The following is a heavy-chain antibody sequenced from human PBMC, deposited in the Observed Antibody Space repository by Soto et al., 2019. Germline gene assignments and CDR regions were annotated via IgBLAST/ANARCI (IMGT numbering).Heavy chain of an antibody. Sequence: EVHLVESGGGLVQPGGSLRLSCAASGFTFSSYWMSWVRQAPGKGLEWVANIKQDGSEKYYVDSVKGRFTISRDNAKNSLYLQMNSLRAEDTAVYYCASYYYDSSGYYASDAFDIWGQGTMVTVSS. CDR3: ASYYYDSSGYYASDAFDI. CDR1: GFTFSSYW. V-gene: IGHV3-7*05. CDR2: IKQDGSEK. D-gene: IGHD3-22*01. J-gene: IGHJ3*02.